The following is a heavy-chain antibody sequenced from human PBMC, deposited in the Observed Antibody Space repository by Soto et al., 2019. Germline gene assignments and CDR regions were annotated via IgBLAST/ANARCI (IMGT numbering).Heavy chain of an antibody. CDR2: ISYDESKI. CDR3: ALPRRMVPGTIFSYYLEN. D-gene: IGHD3-10*01. CDR1: GLTFSYYA. V-gene: IGHV3-30*03. J-gene: IGHJ4*02. Sequence: QVHLVESGGGVVQPGRTLRLSCAASGLTFSYYAMHWVRQAPGKGLAWVAVISYDESKIYYADSVRGRFIISRDNSKNTLHLQMYSRGLEDTAVYYCALPRRMVPGTIFSYYLENWGQGTLVTVSS.